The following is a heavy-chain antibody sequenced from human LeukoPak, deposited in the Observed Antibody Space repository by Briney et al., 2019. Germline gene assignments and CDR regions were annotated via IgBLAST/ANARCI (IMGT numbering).Heavy chain of an antibody. J-gene: IGHJ6*02. D-gene: IGHD1-26*01. CDR3: ARVLRVGATGYGMDV. CDR1: GYTFPGYY. CDR2: INPNSGGT. Sequence: SVKVSCKASGYTFPGYYMHWVRQAPGQGLEWRGWINPNSGGTNYARKFQGRVTMTRDTSISTAYMELSRLRSVDTAVYYCARVLRVGATGYGMDVWGQGTTVTVSS. V-gene: IGHV1-2*02.